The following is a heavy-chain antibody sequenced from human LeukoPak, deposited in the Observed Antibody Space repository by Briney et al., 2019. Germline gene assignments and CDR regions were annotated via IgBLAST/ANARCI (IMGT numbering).Heavy chain of an antibody. Sequence: SETLSLTCAVYGGSFSGYYWSWIRQPPGKGLEWIGEINHSGSTNYNPSLKSRVTISVDTSKNQFSLKLSSVTAADTAVYYCARLSSSLSKFDPWGQGTLVTVSS. D-gene: IGHD6-13*01. CDR3: ARLSSSLSKFDP. CDR1: GGSFSGYY. J-gene: IGHJ5*02. V-gene: IGHV4-34*01. CDR2: INHSGST.